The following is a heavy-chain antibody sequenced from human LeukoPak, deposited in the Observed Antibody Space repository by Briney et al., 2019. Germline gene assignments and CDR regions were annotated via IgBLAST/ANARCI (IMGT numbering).Heavy chain of an antibody. CDR3: ARLQTKTTVVPYFDY. D-gene: IGHD4-23*01. V-gene: IGHV4-59*08. J-gene: IGHJ4*02. CDR2: IYYSGST. Sequence: SETLSLTCTVSGGSISSYYWSWIRQPPGKGLEWIGYIYYSGSTNYNPSLKSRVTISVDTSKNQFSLKLSSVTAADTAVYYCARLQTKTTVVPYFDYWGQGTLVTVSS. CDR1: GGSISSYY.